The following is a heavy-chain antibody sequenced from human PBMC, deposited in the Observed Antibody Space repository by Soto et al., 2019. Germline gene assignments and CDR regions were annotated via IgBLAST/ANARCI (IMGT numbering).Heavy chain of an antibody. Sequence: GGSLRLSCAASGFTFSSYAMSWVRQAPGKGLEWVSAISGSGGSTYYADSVKGRFTISRDNSKNTLYLQMNSLGAEDTAVYYCAKDLGYCSGGSCLFDYWGQGTLVTVSS. J-gene: IGHJ4*02. D-gene: IGHD2-15*01. CDR2: ISGSGGST. V-gene: IGHV3-23*01. CDR3: AKDLGYCSGGSCLFDY. CDR1: GFTFSSYA.